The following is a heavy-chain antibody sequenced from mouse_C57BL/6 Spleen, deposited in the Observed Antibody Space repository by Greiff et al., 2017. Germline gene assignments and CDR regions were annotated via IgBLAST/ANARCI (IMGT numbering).Heavy chain of an antibody. V-gene: IGHV5-4*03. Sequence: EVKVVESGGGLVKPGGSLKLSCAASGFTFSSYAMSWVRQTPEKRLEWVATISDGGSYTYYPDNVKGRFTISRDNAKNNLYLQMSHLKSEDTAMYYCARAESAWFAYWGQGTLVTVSA. CDR2: ISDGGSYT. CDR3: ARAESAWFAY. CDR1: GFTFSSYA. J-gene: IGHJ3*01.